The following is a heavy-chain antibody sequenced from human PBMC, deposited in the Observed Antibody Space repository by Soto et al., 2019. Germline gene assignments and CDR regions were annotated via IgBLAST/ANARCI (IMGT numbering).Heavy chain of an antibody. J-gene: IGHJ4*02. D-gene: IGHD2-8*01. CDR2: IKQDGSEK. CDR3: ARDSSMAWPYYFDY. V-gene: IGHV3-7*04. CDR1: GFTFSSYW. Sequence: HPGGSLRLSCAASGFTFSSYWMSWVRQAPGKGLEWVANIKQDGSEKYYVDSVKGRFTISKDNAKNSLYLQMNSLRAEDTAVYYCARDSSMAWPYYFDYWGQGTLVTVSS.